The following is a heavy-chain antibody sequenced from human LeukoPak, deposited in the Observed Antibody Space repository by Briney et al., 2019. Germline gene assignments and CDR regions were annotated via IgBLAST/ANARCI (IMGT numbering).Heavy chain of an antibody. Sequence: PGGSLRLSCAASGFTVSSNYMNWVRQAPGKGLEWVSVIYSDGSTYYADFVKGRFTISRDNSKNTLYLQMNSLRAEDTAVYYCARDLGVIVHPSDYWGQGTLVTVSS. V-gene: IGHV3-53*01. D-gene: IGHD3-16*02. CDR1: GFTVSSNY. J-gene: IGHJ4*02. CDR2: IYSDGST. CDR3: ARDLGVIVHPSDY.